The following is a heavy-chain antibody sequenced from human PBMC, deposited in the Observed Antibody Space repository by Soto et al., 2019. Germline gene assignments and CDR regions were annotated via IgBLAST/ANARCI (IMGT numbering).Heavy chain of an antibody. CDR3: ARDPFYGWFDS. D-gene: IGHD3-16*01. Sequence: VPLVPSGAEVRKPGASVKVSCKASGHTLASYDINWVRQATGQGLEWLGWMTPDSGDTGYAQKFQGRVTMTWDTSITTAYMELSSLRSDDTAVYYCARDPFYGWFDSWGQGTLVTVSS. J-gene: IGHJ5*01. CDR2: MTPDSGDT. V-gene: IGHV1-8*01. CDR1: GHTLASYD.